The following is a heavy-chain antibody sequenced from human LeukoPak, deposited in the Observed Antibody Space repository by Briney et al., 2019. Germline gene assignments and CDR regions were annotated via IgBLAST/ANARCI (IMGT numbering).Heavy chain of an antibody. CDR2: ISYDGSNK. CDR1: GFTFSSYA. D-gene: IGHD2-2*01. V-gene: IGHV3-30*04. Sequence: GGSLRLSCAASGFTFSSYAMHWVRQAAGKGLEWVAVISYDGSNKYYADSVKGRFTVSRDNSKNTLYLQMNSLRAEDTAVYYCARLFRVVVPAANTHFDYWGQGTLVTVSS. CDR3: ARLFRVVVPAANTHFDY. J-gene: IGHJ4*02.